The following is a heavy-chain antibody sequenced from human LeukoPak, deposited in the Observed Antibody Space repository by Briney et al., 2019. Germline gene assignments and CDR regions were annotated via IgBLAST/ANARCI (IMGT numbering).Heavy chain of an antibody. Sequence: ASVKVSCKASGYTFTAYYIHWVRQAPGQGLEWMGWINPNSGGTNYAQKFQGRVTMTRDTSISTAYMELSRLRSDDTAVYYCARGPQRSAGIDYWGQGTLVTVSS. V-gene: IGHV1-2*02. J-gene: IGHJ4*02. CDR2: INPNSGGT. D-gene: IGHD6-13*01. CDR1: GYTFTAYY. CDR3: ARGPQRSAGIDY.